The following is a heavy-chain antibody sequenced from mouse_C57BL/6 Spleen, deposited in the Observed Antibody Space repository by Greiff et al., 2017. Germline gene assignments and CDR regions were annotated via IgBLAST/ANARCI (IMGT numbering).Heavy chain of an antibody. D-gene: IGHD2-1*01. CDR2: ISDGGSYT. J-gene: IGHJ4*01. Sequence: EVMLVESGGGLVKPGGSLKLSCAASGFTFSSYAMSWVRQTPEKRLEWVATISDGGSYTYYPDNVKGRFTISRDNAKNNLYLQMSHLKSEDTAIYYCARVYYGNPFYAMDYWGQGTSVTVSS. CDR3: ARVYYGNPFYAMDY. V-gene: IGHV5-4*03. CDR1: GFTFSSYA.